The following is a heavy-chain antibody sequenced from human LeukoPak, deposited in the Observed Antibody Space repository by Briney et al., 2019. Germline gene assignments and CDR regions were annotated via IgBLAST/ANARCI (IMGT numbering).Heavy chain of an antibody. CDR2: IYTSGST. Sequence: PSETLSLTCSVSGGSVSSGDYYWYWIRQPAGKGLEWIGRIYTSGSTNYNPSLKSRVTMSVDTSKNQFSLKLSSVTAADTAVYYCARDDYDSSGYRFDYWGQGTLVTVSS. CDR1: GGSVSSGDYY. CDR3: ARDDYDSSGYRFDY. V-gene: IGHV4-61*02. J-gene: IGHJ4*02. D-gene: IGHD3-22*01.